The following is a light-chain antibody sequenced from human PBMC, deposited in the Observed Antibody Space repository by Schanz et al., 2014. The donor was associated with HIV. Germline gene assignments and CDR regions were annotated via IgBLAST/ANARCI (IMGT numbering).Light chain of an antibody. CDR3: QQYNNWPRT. CDR2: GAS. Sequence: EIVLTQSPVILSLSPGERATLSCRASQTVSSNSLGWYQQKRGQAPRLLMYGASRRATGIPDRFSGSGSGTDFTLTISRLEPEDFAVYYCQQYNNWPRTFGQGTKVEIK. CDR1: QTVSSNS. V-gene: IGKV3-20*01. J-gene: IGKJ1*01.